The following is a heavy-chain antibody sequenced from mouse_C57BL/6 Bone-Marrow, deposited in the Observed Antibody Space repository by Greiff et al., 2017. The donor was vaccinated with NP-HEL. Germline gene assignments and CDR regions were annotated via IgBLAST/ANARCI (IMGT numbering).Heavy chain of an antibody. J-gene: IGHJ3*01. CDR1: GYEFSNYW. CDR2: IYPGDGDT. Sequence: QVQLKQSGAELVKPGASVKISCKASGYEFSNYWMNWVKQRPGKGLEWIGQIYPGDGDTNYKGKFKEKATLTADKSSSTAYMQLSRLTSEDSAVYFCARGAYWGQGTLVTVSA. CDR3: ARGAY. V-gene: IGHV1-80*01.